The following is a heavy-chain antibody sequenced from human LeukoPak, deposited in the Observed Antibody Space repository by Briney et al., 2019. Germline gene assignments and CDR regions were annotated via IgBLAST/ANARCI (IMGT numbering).Heavy chain of an antibody. CDR3: ARDYHGSGSLTTFDY. CDR2: INPSGGST. D-gene: IGHD3-10*01. Sequence: GASVKVSCKASGYTFTSYYMHWVRQAPGQGLEWMGIINPSGGSTSYAQKFQGRVTMTRDTSTSTVYMELSSLRSEDTALYYCARDYHGSGSLTTFDYWGQGTLVTVSS. V-gene: IGHV1-46*01. J-gene: IGHJ4*02. CDR1: GYTFTSYY.